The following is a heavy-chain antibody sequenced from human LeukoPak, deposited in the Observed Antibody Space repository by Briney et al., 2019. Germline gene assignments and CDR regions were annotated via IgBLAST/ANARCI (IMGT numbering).Heavy chain of an antibody. CDR3: ARVSLEDIVVVPAALGWFDP. Sequence: ASVKVSCKVSGYTLTELSMHWVRQAPGKGLERMGGFDPEDGETIYAQKFQGRVTMTEDTSTDTAYMELSSLRSEDTAVYYCARVSLEDIVVVPAALGWFDPRGQGTLVTVSS. J-gene: IGHJ5*02. D-gene: IGHD2-2*01. V-gene: IGHV1-24*01. CDR2: FDPEDGET. CDR1: GYTLTELS.